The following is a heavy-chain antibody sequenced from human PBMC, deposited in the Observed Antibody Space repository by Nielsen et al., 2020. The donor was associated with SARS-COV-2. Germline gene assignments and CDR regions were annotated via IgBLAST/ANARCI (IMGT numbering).Heavy chain of an antibody. V-gene: IGHV4-59*13. CDR1: GGSISSYY. J-gene: IGHJ4*02. Sequence: SETLSLTCTVSGGSISSYYWNWIRQPPGKGLEWIGYIYYSGSTSYSPSLKSRVTISMDTSKNQFSLNLSSVTAADTAVYYCARGPHDYGDYWLGYWGQGTLVTVSS. CDR2: IYYSGST. CDR3: ARGPHDYGDYWLGY. D-gene: IGHD4-17*01.